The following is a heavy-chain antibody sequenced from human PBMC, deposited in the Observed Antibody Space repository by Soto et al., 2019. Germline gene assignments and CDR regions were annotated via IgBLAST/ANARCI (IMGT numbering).Heavy chain of an antibody. CDR2: IWYDGSNK. V-gene: IGHV3-33*01. D-gene: IGHD6-19*01. CDR3: ARAIIAVAGTCY. CDR1: GFTFSSYG. J-gene: IGHJ4*02. Sequence: GGSLRLSCAASGFTFSSYGMHWVRQAPGKGLEWVAVIWYDGSNKYYADSVKGRFTISRDNSKNTLYLQMNSLRAEDTAVYYCARAIIAVAGTCYWGQGTLVTVSS.